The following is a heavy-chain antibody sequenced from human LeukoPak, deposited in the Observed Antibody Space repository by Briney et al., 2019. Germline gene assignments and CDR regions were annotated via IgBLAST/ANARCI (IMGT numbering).Heavy chain of an antibody. J-gene: IGHJ4*02. Sequence: KPSETLSLTCSVSGVSIDTYYWSWIRQPAGKGLEWIGRIFASGSGNYNPSLRGRVTLSVNPSNNQFSLRLRSVTAADTAVYYCASAIAYYDLYAGTLASEYWGQGTLVTVAS. V-gene: IGHV4-4*07. D-gene: IGHD3-3*01. CDR2: IFASGSG. CDR1: GVSIDTYY. CDR3: ASAIAYYDLYAGTLASEY.